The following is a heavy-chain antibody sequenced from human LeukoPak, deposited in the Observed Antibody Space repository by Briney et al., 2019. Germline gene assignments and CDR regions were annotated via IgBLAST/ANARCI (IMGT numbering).Heavy chain of an antibody. CDR2: IATYHGNT. CDR3: ARGYDYGDYVGDFDY. V-gene: IGHV1-18*01. Sequence: SVKLSCMASGYTFTSYPISWVRQAPGQGLEWLGWIATYHGNTHYAKKLQGRVTMTTETSTSTAYMDLRGLRSADTAVYYCARGYDYGDYVGDFDYWGQGTLVTVSS. D-gene: IGHD4-17*01. CDR1: GYTFTSYP. J-gene: IGHJ4*02.